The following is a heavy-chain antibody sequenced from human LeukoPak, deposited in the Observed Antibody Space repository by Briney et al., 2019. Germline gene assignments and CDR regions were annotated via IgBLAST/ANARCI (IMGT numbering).Heavy chain of an antibody. V-gene: IGHV1-2*02. CDR2: INPNSGGT. J-gene: IGHJ4*02. CDR3: ARALYSGGGFDY. Sequence: ASVKVSCKASGYTFTGYYMHWVRQAPGQGLEWMGWINPNSGGTNYAQKFQGRVTMTRDTSISTASMELSRLRSDDTAVYYCARALYSGGGFDYWGQGTLVTVSS. D-gene: IGHD3-16*01. CDR1: GYTFTGYY.